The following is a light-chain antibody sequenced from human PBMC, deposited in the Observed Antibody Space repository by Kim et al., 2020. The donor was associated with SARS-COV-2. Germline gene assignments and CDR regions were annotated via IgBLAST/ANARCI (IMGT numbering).Light chain of an antibody. V-gene: IGKV1-33*01. Sequence: VSVGDRVTSTCQARQDIRNYINWYQQKPGKAPQLLIYDAANLETGVPSRFSGSGSGTDFTFTISSLQPQEIATYYCQQYDSLTLTFGGGTKVYIK. CDR2: DAA. CDR3: QQYDSLTLT. J-gene: IGKJ4*01. CDR1: QDIRNY.